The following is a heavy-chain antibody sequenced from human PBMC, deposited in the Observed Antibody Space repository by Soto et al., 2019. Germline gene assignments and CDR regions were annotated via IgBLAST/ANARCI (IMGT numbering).Heavy chain of an antibody. V-gene: IGHV3-21*06. D-gene: IGHD2-2*02. CDR1: GFTFSSYS. Sequence: EVQLVESGGGLVKPGGSLRLSCEDSGFTFSSYSMNWVRQAPGKGLEWVSSISSSSSPIFYADSLKGRFTISRDNAKNSLYLQMNSLRAEDTAVYYCVRGGRGYTRDDVFDIWGQGTMVTVSS. CDR3: VRGGRGYTRDDVFDI. CDR2: ISSSSSPI. J-gene: IGHJ3*02.